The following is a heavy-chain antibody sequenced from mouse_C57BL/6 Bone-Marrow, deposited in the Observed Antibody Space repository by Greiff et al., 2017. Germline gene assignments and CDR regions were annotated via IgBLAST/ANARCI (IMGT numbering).Heavy chain of an antibody. J-gene: IGHJ2*01. CDR2: ISSGGSYT. CDR3: ARQAIYLDY. Sequence: EVNVVESGGDLVKPGGSLTLSCAASGFTFSSYGMSWVRQTPDKRLEWVATISSGGSYTYYPDSVKGRFPISRDNAKNTLYLQMSSLKSEDTAMYYCARQAIYLDYWGQGTTLTVSS. V-gene: IGHV5-6*01. CDR1: GFTFSSYG.